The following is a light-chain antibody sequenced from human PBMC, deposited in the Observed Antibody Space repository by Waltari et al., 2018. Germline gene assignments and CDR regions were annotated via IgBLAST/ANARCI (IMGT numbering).Light chain of an antibody. CDR2: GVS. J-gene: IGLJ1*01. Sequence: QSALTQPASVSGSPGQSITISCTGTSSDVGGYDYVSWYQHHPGKAPKPRIYGVSNRPPGVSNRFSGPKSGNTASLTISGLQAEDEADYYCSSYTTSGSPMDVFGTGTKVTVL. V-gene: IGLV2-14*01. CDR3: SSYTTSGSPMDV. CDR1: SSDVGGYDY.